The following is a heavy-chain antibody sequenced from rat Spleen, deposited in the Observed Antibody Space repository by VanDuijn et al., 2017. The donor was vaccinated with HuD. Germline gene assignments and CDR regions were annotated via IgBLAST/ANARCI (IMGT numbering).Heavy chain of an antibody. J-gene: IGHJ4*01. CDR3: ARHGRGGTTYHYVMDV. CDR1: GFTFSDYN. Sequence: EVQLVESGGGLVQPGRSMKLSCAASGFTFSDYNMAWVRQGPTKGLEWVATINYDGRSTFYRDSVRARFTISRDNGKNILYLQIDSLKSEDTATYYCARHGRGGTTYHYVMDVWGQGASVTVSS. V-gene: IGHV5-7*01. D-gene: IGHD4-3*01. CDR2: INYDGRST.